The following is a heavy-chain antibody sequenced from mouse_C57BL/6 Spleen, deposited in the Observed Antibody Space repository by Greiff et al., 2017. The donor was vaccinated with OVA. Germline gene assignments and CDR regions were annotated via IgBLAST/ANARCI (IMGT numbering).Heavy chain of an antibody. CDR2: IDPENGDT. D-gene: IGHD2-1*01. CDR1: GFNIKDDY. CDR3: TTGGNPDY. V-gene: IGHV14-4*01. J-gene: IGHJ2*01. Sequence: EVKLMESGAELVRPGASVKLSCTASGFNIKDDYMHWVKQRPEQGLEWIGWIDPENGDTEYASKFQGKATITADTSSNTAYLQLSSLTSEDTAVYYCTTGGNPDYWGQGTTLTVSS.